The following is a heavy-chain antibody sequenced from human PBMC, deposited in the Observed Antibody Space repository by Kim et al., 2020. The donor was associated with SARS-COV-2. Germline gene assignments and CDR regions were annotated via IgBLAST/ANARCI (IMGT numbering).Heavy chain of an antibody. V-gene: IGHV3-9*01. Sequence: GGSLRLSCAASGFTFDDYAMHWVRQAPGKGLEWVSGISWNSGSIGYADSVKGRFTISRDNAKNSLYLQMNSLRAEDTALYYCAKGKELDTGGNYYFDYWGQGTLVTVSA. CDR3: AKGKELDTGGNYYFDY. D-gene: IGHD5-18*01. CDR2: ISWNSGSI. CDR1: GFTFDDYA. J-gene: IGHJ4*02.